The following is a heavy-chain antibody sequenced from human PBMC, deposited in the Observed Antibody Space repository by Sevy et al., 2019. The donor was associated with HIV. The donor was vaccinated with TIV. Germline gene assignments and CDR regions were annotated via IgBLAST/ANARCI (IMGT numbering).Heavy chain of an antibody. CDR3: SRSVYGSGTYLNDY. CDR2: INPNGGGT. CDR1: GYTFTGYY. D-gene: IGHD3-10*01. J-gene: IGHJ4*02. Sequence: ASVKVSCKASGYTFTGYYIHWVRQAPGQGLEWMGWINPNGGGTNYAQKVQGRVTMTGDTSISTAYMDLTRLRSDDTAVYYCSRSVYGSGTYLNDYWGQGTLVTVSS. V-gene: IGHV1-2*02.